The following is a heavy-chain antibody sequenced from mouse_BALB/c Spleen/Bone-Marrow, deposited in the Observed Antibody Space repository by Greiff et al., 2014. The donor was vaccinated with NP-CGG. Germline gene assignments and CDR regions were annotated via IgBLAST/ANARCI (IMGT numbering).Heavy chain of an antibody. Sequence: EVKLVESGGGLVKPGGSLKLSCAASGFTLSGYNMSWVRQTPEKSLEWVAIISSGGSYTYYLDSVKGRFTISRDNAENTLYLQMSSLKSEDTAMYYCTKLLRLRKYFDVWGAGTTVTVSS. CDR2: ISSGGSYT. D-gene: IGHD1-2*01. CDR3: TKLLRLRKYFDV. CDR1: GFTLSGYN. J-gene: IGHJ1*01. V-gene: IGHV5-6-4*01.